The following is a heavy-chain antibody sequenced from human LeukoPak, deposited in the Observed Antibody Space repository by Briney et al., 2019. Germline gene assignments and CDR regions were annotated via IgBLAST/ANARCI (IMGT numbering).Heavy chain of an antibody. D-gene: IGHD5-24*01. CDR3: SRDRMGTKSFDY. CDR2: ISSGGST. J-gene: IGHJ4*02. V-gene: IGHV3-66*01. Sequence: HPGGSLRLSCAASGLTVRSNYMSWVRQPPGKGLEWVSVISSGGSTYCADSVKGRFTISRDSSKNTLYPQVKSLRAEDTALYYCSRDRMGTKSFDYWGQGTLVTVSS. CDR1: GLTVRSNY.